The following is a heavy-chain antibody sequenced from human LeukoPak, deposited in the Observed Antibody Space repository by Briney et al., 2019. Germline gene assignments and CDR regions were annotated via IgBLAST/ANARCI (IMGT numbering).Heavy chain of an antibody. Sequence: GGSLRLSCVASGFTFSSYWMHWVRQAPGKGLVWVSRINSDGSSTSYADSVKGRFTISRDNAKNTLYLQMNSLRAEDTAVYYCARRSLGELSLDYWGQGTLVTVSS. CDR1: GFTFSSYW. V-gene: IGHV3-74*01. J-gene: IGHJ4*02. CDR3: ARRSLGELSLDY. D-gene: IGHD3-16*02. CDR2: INSDGSST.